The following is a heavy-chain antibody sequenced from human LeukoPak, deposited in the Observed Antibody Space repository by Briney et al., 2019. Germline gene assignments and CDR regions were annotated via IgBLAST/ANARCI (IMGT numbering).Heavy chain of an antibody. D-gene: IGHD3-22*01. CDR1: GGSISSSSYY. CDR2: IYYSGST. V-gene: IGHV4-39*07. CDR3: ARDPGYYDSSGPPDAFDI. Sequence: PSETLSLTCTVSGGSISSSSYYWGWIRQPPGKGLEWIGSIYYSGSTYYNPSLKSRVTISVDTSKNQFSLKLSSVTAADTAVYYCARDPGYYDSSGPPDAFDIWGQGTMVTVSS. J-gene: IGHJ3*02.